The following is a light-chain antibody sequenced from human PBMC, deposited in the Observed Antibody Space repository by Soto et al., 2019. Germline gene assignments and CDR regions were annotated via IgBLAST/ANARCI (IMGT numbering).Light chain of an antibody. J-gene: IGLJ1*01. CDR2: GNS. CDR3: QSYDSSLIGSYV. Sequence: QLVLTQPPSVSGAPGQRVTISCTGSSSNIGAGYDVHWYQQLPGTAPKLLIFGNSNRPSGVPDRFSGSKSGTSASLAITGLQAEDEADYYCQSYDSSLIGSYVFGTGTKVTVL. V-gene: IGLV1-40*01. CDR1: SSNIGAGYD.